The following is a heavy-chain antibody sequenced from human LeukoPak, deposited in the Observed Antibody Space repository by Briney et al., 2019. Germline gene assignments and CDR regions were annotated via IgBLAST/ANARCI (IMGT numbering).Heavy chain of an antibody. CDR2: ISSSSTNI. J-gene: IGHJ4*02. V-gene: IGHV3-21*01. CDR1: GFTFTTYS. CDR3: ARFYRTGYYCFDY. D-gene: IGHD3-9*01. Sequence: GGSLRLSCAASGFTFTTYSITWVRQAPGKGLEWVSSISSSSTNIYYADSVKGRFTISRDNAKNSLYLQMNSLRAEDTAVYYCARFYRTGYYCFDYWGQGTLVTVSS.